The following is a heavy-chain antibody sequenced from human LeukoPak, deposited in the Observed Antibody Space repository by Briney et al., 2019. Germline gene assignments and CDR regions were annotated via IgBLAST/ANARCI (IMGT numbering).Heavy chain of an antibody. J-gene: IGHJ5*02. CDR2: VYGSGYT. CDR3: ARERGNYYDSSGYNWFDP. Sequence: SETLSLTCTVSGASISGWYWSWIRQPPGKGLEWIGYVYGSGYTNYNPSLKSRVTMSIDTSKNHFSLKLSSVTAADTAVYYCARERGNYYDSSGYNWFDPWGQGTLVTVSS. CDR1: GASISGWY. D-gene: IGHD3-22*01. V-gene: IGHV4-4*08.